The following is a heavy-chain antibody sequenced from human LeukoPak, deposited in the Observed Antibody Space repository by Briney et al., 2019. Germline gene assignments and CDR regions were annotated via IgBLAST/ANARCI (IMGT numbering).Heavy chain of an antibody. Sequence: GGSLRLSCAASGFTFSNAWMNWVRQAPGKGLEWVGRIKSNNDGGTRDYAVPVKGRFSISRDDSKDTVYLQMNSLKIEDTAVYYCTTDLYWEGTFDYWGQGTLVTVSS. CDR3: TTDLYWEGTFDY. CDR2: IKSNNDGGTR. D-gene: IGHD1-26*01. J-gene: IGHJ4*02. CDR1: GFTFSNAW. V-gene: IGHV3-15*01.